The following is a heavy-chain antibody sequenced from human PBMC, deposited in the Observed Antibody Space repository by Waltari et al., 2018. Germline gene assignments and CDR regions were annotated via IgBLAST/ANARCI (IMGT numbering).Heavy chain of an antibody. CDR3: ATDQGSRIVGNGFDP. Sequence: EVQLVHSGAEVKKPGAAVKISCKVSGSTLTDYNMNRVKQAPGKGLEWMGLVDPEDGETIYAEKFQGRVTITADTSTDTAYMELSSLRSEDTAVYYCATDQGSRIVGNGFDPWGQGTLVTVSS. CDR1: GSTLTDYN. D-gene: IGHD2-15*01. V-gene: IGHV1-69-2*01. J-gene: IGHJ5*02. CDR2: VDPEDGET.